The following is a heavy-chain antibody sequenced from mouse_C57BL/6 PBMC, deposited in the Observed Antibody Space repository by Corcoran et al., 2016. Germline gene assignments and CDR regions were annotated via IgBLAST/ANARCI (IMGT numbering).Heavy chain of an antibody. J-gene: IGHJ4*01. Sequence: QIQLEQTGPELKKPGVTVKISCQDSGDTFTPYGMSWVNQAPGKGLKWTGWINTYSGVPTYADEFKGRFAFSLETSASTAYLQINNLKHEDTATYFCARRALTTVGEEYFMYYWGQGTSVTVSS. V-gene: IGHV9-3*01. D-gene: IGHD1-1*01. CDR2: INTYSGVP. CDR1: GDTFTPYG. CDR3: ARRALTTVGEEYFMYY.